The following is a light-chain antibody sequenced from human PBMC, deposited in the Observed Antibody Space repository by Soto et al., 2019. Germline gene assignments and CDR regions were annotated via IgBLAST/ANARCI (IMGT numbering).Light chain of an antibody. CDR2: DAS. V-gene: IGKV1-5*01. J-gene: IGKJ1*01. Sequence: DIQMTQSPSTLSASVGDRVTITCRASQNMSSWLAWYQQKSGKAPKLLIYDASSLESGVPSRISGSGSGTEFTLTITSLQPDDFATYYCQQYNGYFTGTFGQGTKVEIE. CDR3: QQYNGYFTGT. CDR1: QNMSSW.